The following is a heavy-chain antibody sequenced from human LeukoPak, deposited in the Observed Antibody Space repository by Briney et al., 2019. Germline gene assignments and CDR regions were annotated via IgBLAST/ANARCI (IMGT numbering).Heavy chain of an antibody. D-gene: IGHD6-13*01. CDR1: GGPFSGYS. Sequence: PSETLSLTCAVYGGPFSGYSGAWSPRPPGKGRGWIGEINHSGSTNYNPSLKSRVTISVDMSKNQFSLKLSSVTAADTAVYYCARTYSSRSPSYFDYWGQGTLVTVSS. J-gene: IGHJ4*02. CDR3: ARTYSSRSPSYFDY. CDR2: INHSGST. V-gene: IGHV4-34*01.